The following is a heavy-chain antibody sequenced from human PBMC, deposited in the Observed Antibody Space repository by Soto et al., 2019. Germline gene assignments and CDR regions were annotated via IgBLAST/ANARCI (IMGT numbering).Heavy chain of an antibody. CDR2: ISGSGAGT. D-gene: IGHD3-3*01. Sequence: GGSLRLSCTASGFTFSSSAMSWVRQAPGRGLEWVSGISGSGAGTYYADSVKGRFTISRDNSKNTLYLQMSGLRAEDAAVYYCAKGPTVFGAVISFDYYYGMYVWGQGTPVTVSS. CDR1: GFTFSSSA. V-gene: IGHV3-23*01. CDR3: AKGPTVFGAVISFDYYYGMYV. J-gene: IGHJ6*02.